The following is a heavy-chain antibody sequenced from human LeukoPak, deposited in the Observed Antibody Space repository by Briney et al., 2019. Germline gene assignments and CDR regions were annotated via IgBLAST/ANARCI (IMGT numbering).Heavy chain of an antibody. D-gene: IGHD3-10*01. J-gene: IGHJ4*02. Sequence: GGSLRLACGASGFTLSSATMSWLRQAPGKGLEWVSAINSGGGTTSAGSVKGRFTISRDDSKNMLYLQMNSLRAEDTAVYYCAKGSDGAGSYRPFDYWGQGTLVTVSS. CDR2: INSGGGTT. V-gene: IGHV3-23*01. CDR3: AKGSDGAGSYRPFDY. CDR1: GFTLSSAT.